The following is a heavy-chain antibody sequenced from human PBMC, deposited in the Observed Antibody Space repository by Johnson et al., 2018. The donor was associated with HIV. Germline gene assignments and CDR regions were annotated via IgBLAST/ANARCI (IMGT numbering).Heavy chain of an antibody. V-gene: IGHV3-7*05. J-gene: IGHJ3*02. CDR2: INEDGTGK. CDR1: GFSFSTSY. D-gene: IGHD5-12*01. CDR3: AKVPWGYSGYDTAFDI. Sequence: MLLVESGGGVVQPGRSLRLSCAASGFSFSTSYMTWVRQAPGKGLEWVATINEDGTGKNHVDSVKGRFSISRDNAKNSLYLQMNSLRAEDTALYYCAKVPWGYSGYDTAFDIWGQGTMVTVSS.